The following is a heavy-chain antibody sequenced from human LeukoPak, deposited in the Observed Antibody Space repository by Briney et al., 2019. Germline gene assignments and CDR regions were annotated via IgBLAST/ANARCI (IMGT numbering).Heavy chain of an antibody. D-gene: IGHD5-18*01. Sequence: GGSLRLSCAASGFTFSDYYMTWMRQAPGKGLEWVSYISSSDNTIYYADSVKGRFTISRDNAKNSLYLQMNSLRAEDTAVYYCARWDTGMVNHWGQGTLVTVSS. CDR2: ISSSDNTI. CDR3: ARWDTGMVNH. J-gene: IGHJ5*02. CDR1: GFTFSDYY. V-gene: IGHV3-11*04.